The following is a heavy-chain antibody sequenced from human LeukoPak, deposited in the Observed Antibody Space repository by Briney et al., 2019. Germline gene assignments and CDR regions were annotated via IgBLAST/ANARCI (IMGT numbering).Heavy chain of an antibody. CDR1: GFTVSRNY. D-gene: IGHD4-17*01. J-gene: IGHJ3*02. V-gene: IGHV3-53*01. CDR2: IYTDDTT. CDR3: ARDDSYGDATRDAFDI. Sequence: GGSLRLSCAASGFTVSRNYMSWVRQAPGKGLEWVSVIYTDDTTYYADSVKGRFTISRDNSKNMLYLQMNSLRAEDTAVYYCARDDSYGDATRDAFDIWGQGTMVTVSS.